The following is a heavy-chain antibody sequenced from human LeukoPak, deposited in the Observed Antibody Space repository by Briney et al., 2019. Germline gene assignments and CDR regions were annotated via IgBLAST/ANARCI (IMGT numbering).Heavy chain of an antibody. V-gene: IGHV5-51*01. D-gene: IGHD2-15*01. CDR1: GYSFTSYW. Sequence: GESLKISCKGSGYSFTSYWIGWVRPMPGKGLEWMGIIYPGDSDIRYSPSFQGQVTISADKSISTAYLQWSSLKASDTAMYYCARRLPCSGGSCYSFDYWGQGTLVTVSS. CDR3: ARRLPCSGGSCYSFDY. J-gene: IGHJ4*02. CDR2: IYPGDSDI.